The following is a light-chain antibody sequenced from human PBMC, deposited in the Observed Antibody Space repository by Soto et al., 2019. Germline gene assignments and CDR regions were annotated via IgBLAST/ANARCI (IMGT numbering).Light chain of an antibody. CDR2: EVS. CDR1: SSDVGGHNY. J-gene: IGLJ1*01. V-gene: IGLV2-8*01. Sequence: QSVLTQPPSASGSPGQSVAISCTGTSSDVGGHNYVSWYQQHPGKAPKLMIYEVSKRPSGVPDRFSGSKSGNTASLTVSGLQAEDEADYYCSSYAGGNNPYVFGTGTKVTV. CDR3: SSYAGGNNPYV.